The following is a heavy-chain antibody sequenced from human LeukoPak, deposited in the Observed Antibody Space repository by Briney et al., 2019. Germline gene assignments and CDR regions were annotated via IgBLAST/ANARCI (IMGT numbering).Heavy chain of an antibody. CDR2: IYYSGST. D-gene: IGHD5-12*01. CDR3: ARHGLADWIVATITGRVYNWFDP. CDR1: GGSISSYY. Sequence: SETLSLTCTVSGGSISSYYWSWIRQPPGKGLEWIGYIYYSGSTNYNPSLKSRVTISVDTSKNQFSLKLGSVTAADTAVYYCARHGLADWIVATITGRVYNWFDPWGQGTLVTVSS. J-gene: IGHJ5*02. V-gene: IGHV4-59*08.